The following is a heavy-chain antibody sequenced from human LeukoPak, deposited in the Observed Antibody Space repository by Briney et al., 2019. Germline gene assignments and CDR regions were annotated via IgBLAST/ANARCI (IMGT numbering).Heavy chain of an antibody. D-gene: IGHD6-19*01. Sequence: PSETLSLTCTVSGGSIRSSSYYWGWIRQPPGKGLEWIGSIYYSGSTYYNASLKSRGTISVDTSKNQFFLKLNSVTAADTAVYFCARQVVAVAGTGYFDYWGQGTLVTVSS. CDR3: ARQVVAVAGTGYFDY. CDR1: GGSIRSSSYY. CDR2: IYYSGST. J-gene: IGHJ4*02. V-gene: IGHV4-39*01.